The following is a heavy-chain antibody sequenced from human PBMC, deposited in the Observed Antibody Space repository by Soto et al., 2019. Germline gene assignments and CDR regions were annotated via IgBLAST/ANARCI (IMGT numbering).Heavy chain of an antibody. D-gene: IGHD5-18*01. J-gene: IGHJ6*02. CDR1: GGSISSGGYS. Sequence: QLQLQESGSGLVKPSQTLSLTCAVSGGSISSGGYSWSWIRQPPGKGLEWIGYIYHSGSTYYNPSPKSRVTISGDRSKNHSSRKLSPVTAADTPVYYCASAPTRGYGYGLGYYYGMDVWGQGTTVTVSS. V-gene: IGHV4-30-2*01. CDR3: ASAPTRGYGYGLGYYYGMDV. CDR2: IYHSGST.